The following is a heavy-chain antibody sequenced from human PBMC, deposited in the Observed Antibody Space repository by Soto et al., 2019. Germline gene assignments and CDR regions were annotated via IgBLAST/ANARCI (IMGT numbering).Heavy chain of an antibody. V-gene: IGHV3-21*04. CDR2: ISSTTNYI. D-gene: IGHD2-8*01. CDR1: GFTFTRYS. CDR3: VSWVSAHFDY. Sequence: PVGSLRLSCAASGFTFTRYSMNWVRQAPGKGLEWVSSISSTTNYIYYGDSMKGRFTISRDNAKNSLYLEMNSLRADDTATYFRVSWVSAHFDYWGHGTPVTVSS. J-gene: IGHJ4*01.